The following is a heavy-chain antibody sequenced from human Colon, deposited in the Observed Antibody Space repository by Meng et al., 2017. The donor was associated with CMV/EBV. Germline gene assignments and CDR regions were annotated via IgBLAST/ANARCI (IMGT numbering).Heavy chain of an antibody. CDR3: ARDRHSEVVIALKGTFDI. CDR2: VYYSGYT. CDR1: GDSISGSSYY. D-gene: IGHD2-21*01. V-gene: IGHV4-39*07. Sequence: SETLSLTCTVSGDSISGSSYYWAWIRQSPGKGLEWIGSVYYSGYTYSNPSLSSRLSISVDRSKNQFFLRLSSVTAADTAVYYCARDRHSEVVIALKGTFDIWGQGTRVTVSS. J-gene: IGHJ3*02.